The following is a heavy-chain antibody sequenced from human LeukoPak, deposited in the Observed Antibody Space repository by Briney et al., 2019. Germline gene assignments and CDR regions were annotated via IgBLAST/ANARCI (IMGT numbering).Heavy chain of an antibody. CDR2: IYYSGST. V-gene: IGHV4-59*08. CDR3: ARVGRGNTAMVPYFDY. Sequence: SETLSLTCTVSGGSISSYYWSWIRQPPGKGLEWIGYIYYSGSTNYNPSLKSRVTISVDTSKNQFSLKLSSVTAADTAVYYCARVGRGNTAMVPYFDYWGQGTLVTVSS. J-gene: IGHJ4*02. D-gene: IGHD5-18*01. CDR1: GGSISSYY.